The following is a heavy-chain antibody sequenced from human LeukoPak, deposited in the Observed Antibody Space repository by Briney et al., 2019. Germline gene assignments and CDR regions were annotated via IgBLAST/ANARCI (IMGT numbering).Heavy chain of an antibody. J-gene: IGHJ4*02. V-gene: IGHV1-8*02. CDR1: GYTFTSYD. CDR2: MNPNSGNT. CDR3: AREVGYCSSTSCYTTDY. Sequence: ASVKVSCKASGYTFTSYDINWVRQATGQGLEWMGWMNPNSGNTGYAQKFQGRVTMTRDTSTSTVYMELSSLRSEDTAVYYCAREVGYCSSTSCYTTDYWGQGTLVTVSS. D-gene: IGHD2-2*02.